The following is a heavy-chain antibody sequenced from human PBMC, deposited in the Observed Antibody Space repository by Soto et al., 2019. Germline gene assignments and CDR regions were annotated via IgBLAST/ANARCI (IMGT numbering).Heavy chain of an antibody. V-gene: IGHV3-48*02. CDR2: INGSSSTM. D-gene: IGHD2-15*01. Sequence: EVQLVESGGGLVQRGGSLRLSCAASGFTFGIYSMNWVRQAPGKGLEWISYINGSSSTMYYADSVKGRFIISRDNADNSLYLQMHSLRDGDTAVYYCARGDRFRCSGDRCFSDGLFLSWGQGTLVTVSS. CDR1: GFTFGIYS. J-gene: IGHJ5*02. CDR3: ARGDRFRCSGDRCFSDGLFLS.